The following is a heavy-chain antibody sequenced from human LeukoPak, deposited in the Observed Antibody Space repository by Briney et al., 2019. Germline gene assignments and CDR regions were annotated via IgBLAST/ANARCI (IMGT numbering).Heavy chain of an antibody. CDR3: ARQSRIAARPGWFDP. D-gene: IGHD6-6*01. Sequence: PSATLSLTCAVSGYSISSGYYWGWIRQPPGKGLEWIGSIYHSGRTYYNPSLKSRVTISVDTSKNQFSLKLSSVTAADTAVYYCARQSRIAARPGWFDPWGQGTLVTVSS. CDR1: GYSISSGYY. V-gene: IGHV4-38-2*01. J-gene: IGHJ5*02. CDR2: IYHSGRT.